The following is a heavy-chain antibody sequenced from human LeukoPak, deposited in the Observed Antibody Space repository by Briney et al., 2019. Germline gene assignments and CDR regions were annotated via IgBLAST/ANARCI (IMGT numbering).Heavy chain of an antibody. V-gene: IGHV4-38-2*01. D-gene: IGHD3-3*01. CDR2: IYHSGTT. CDR3: ARMSGSIFGVVYFDY. CDR1: GYSINGGYY. J-gene: IGHJ4*02. Sequence: SETLSLTCAVSGYSINGGYYWGWIRQPPGKGLEWIGSIYHSGTTYYNPSLKSRVTISVDTSKNQFSLKLSSVTAADTAVYYCARMSGSIFGVVYFDYWGQGTLVTVSS.